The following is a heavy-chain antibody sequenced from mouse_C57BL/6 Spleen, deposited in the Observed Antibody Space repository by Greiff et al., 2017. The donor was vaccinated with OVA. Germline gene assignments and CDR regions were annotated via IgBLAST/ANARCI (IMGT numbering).Heavy chain of an antibody. Sequence: QVQLQQSGAELVKPGASVKMSCKASGYTFTTYPIEWMKQNHGKSLEWIGNFHPYNDDTKYNEKFKGKATLTVEKSSSTVYLELSRLTSDDSAVYYCAGGYYYGSIYVGAMDYWGQGTSVTVSS. V-gene: IGHV1-47*01. CDR3: AGGYYYGSIYVGAMDY. CDR1: GYTFTTYP. CDR2: FHPYNDDT. D-gene: IGHD1-1*01. J-gene: IGHJ4*01.